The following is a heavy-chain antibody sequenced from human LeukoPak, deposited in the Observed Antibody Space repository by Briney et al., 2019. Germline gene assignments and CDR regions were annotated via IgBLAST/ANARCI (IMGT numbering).Heavy chain of an antibody. V-gene: IGHV5-51*01. CDR3: VMYGDYVEIFDY. D-gene: IGHD4-17*01. J-gene: IGHJ4*02. CDR1: GYTFTRHW. Sequence: GESLKISCKGSGYTFTRHWTGWVRQTPGKGLEWMGFIFPGGSDIRYSPSFQGQVTISADRSITTAYLQWSSLKASDTAIYYCVMYGDYVEIFDYWAREPWSPSPQ. CDR2: IFPGGSDI.